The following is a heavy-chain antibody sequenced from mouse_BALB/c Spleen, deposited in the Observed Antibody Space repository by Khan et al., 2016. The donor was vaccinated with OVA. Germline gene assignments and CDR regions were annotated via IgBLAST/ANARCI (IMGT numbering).Heavy chain of an antibody. CDR3: TRSFCYGDLVY. J-gene: IGHJ3*01. Sequence: QVQLKQSGAELVRPGVSVTLSCKASGYTFTDYEILRVKQTPVYGPEWIGAIDPETGGTAYNQSLKGKATLTADKSSSTAYMELRSLTSEDSDVCYCTRSFCYGDLVYSGQATLVTVSA. D-gene: IGHD1-2*01. CDR2: IDPETGGT. CDR1: GYTFTDYE. V-gene: IGHV1-15*01.